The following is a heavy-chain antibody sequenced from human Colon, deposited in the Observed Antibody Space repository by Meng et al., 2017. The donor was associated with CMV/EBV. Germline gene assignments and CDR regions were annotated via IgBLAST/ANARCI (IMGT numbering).Heavy chain of an antibody. D-gene: IGHD2-2*01. CDR1: GFTFSGYA. CDR3: ARAVICSSTSCYLDY. CDR2: INSRGDDT. Sequence: GGSLRLSCVGSGFTFSGYAMSWVRQAPGRGLEWVSAINSRGDDTYYADSVRGRLTISRDNAKNNLYLQMGSLRAEDTAVYYCARAVICSSTSCYLDYWGQGTLVTVSS. V-gene: IGHV3-23*01. J-gene: IGHJ4*02.